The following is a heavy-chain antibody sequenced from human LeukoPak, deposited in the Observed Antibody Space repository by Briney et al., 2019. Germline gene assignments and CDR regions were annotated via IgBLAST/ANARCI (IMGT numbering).Heavy chain of an antibody. D-gene: IGHD2-2*03. V-gene: IGHV3-21*01. J-gene: IGHJ5*02. CDR2: ISSSGSYI. CDR3: ARAHSGYCSSTTCYSNWFDP. Sequence: GGSLRLSCAASGFTFSSYRMNWVRQAPGKGLEWVSSISSSGSYIFYADSVKGRFTISRDNAKNSLYLQMNSLRAEDTAVYHCARAHSGYCSSTTCYSNWFDPWGQGTLVTVSS. CDR1: GFTFSSYR.